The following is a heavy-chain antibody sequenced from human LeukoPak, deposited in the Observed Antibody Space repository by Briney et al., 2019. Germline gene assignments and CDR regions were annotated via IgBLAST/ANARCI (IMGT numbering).Heavy chain of an antibody. CDR1: GFTFSSYA. CDR3: AKDLETTSSGWYY. CDR2: ISGSGVTT. V-gene: IGHV3-23*01. D-gene: IGHD6-19*01. Sequence: GGSLRLSCVGSGFTFSSYAMSWVRQAPGKGLEWVSAISGSGVTTHYAGSVKGRFTISRDNSKNTLYLQMNSLRAEDTAVYYCAKDLETTSSGWYYWGQGTLVTVSS. J-gene: IGHJ4*02.